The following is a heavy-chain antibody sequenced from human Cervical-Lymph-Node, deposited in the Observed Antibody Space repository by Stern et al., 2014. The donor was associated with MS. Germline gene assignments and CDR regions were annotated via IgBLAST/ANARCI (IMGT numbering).Heavy chain of an antibody. CDR2: IYPGDSDT. Sequence: VQLVQSGAEVKKPGESLKISCKASGYQFTNYWIAWVRQMPGKGLEWMGIIYPGDSDTRYSPSFQGHVTISADKSISTAYVSWSSLAASDTAIYFCARMLEMGGINWFDPWGQGTLVTVSS. CDR1: GYQFTNYW. V-gene: IGHV5-51*03. J-gene: IGHJ5*02. CDR3: ARMLEMGGINWFDP. D-gene: IGHD5-24*01.